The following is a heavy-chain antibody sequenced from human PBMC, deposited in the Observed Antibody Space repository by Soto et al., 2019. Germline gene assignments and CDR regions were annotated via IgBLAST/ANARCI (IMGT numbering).Heavy chain of an antibody. Sequence: GGSLRLSCVASGYNFGSYAMMWVRQAPEKGLEWISTIGGGGIGSYYADSVKGRFTISRDNSKNTLYLQMNSLRAEDTGVYYCVKDPRLELRGVDSWGQGTQVTVPQ. V-gene: IGHV3-23*01. J-gene: IGHJ4*02. CDR2: IGGGGIGS. CDR3: VKDPRLELRGVDS. D-gene: IGHD1-7*01. CDR1: GYNFGSYA.